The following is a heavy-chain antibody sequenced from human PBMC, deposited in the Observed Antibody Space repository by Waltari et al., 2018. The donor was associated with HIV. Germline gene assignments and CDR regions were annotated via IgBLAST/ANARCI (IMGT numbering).Heavy chain of an antibody. J-gene: IGHJ4*02. D-gene: IGHD3-22*01. Sequence: QVQLVQSGAEVKKPGASVKVSCKASGYTFPGYYMHWDRRAPGQGLEWMGWINPNSGGTNYAQKFQGRVTMTRDTSISTAYMELSRLRSDDTAVYYCARGDSSGYYSFGYWGQGTLVTVSS. CDR2: INPNSGGT. CDR3: ARGDSSGYYSFGY. CDR1: GYTFPGYY. V-gene: IGHV1-2*02.